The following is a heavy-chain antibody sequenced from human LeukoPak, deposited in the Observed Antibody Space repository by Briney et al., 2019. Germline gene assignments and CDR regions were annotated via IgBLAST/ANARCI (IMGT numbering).Heavy chain of an antibody. D-gene: IGHD1-26*01. J-gene: IGHJ4*02. CDR1: GFSLNSYG. V-gene: IGHV3-30*18. CDR2: ISFDRRNK. CDR3: AKDRSGGKMHYFDY. Sequence: GRSLRLSCEASGFSLNSYGIHWVRQAPGKGLEWVAGISFDRRNKYYADSIKGRFTISRENFDNRFYLQMSSLRSEDTAVYYCAKDRSGGKMHYFDYWGQGTLVTVSS.